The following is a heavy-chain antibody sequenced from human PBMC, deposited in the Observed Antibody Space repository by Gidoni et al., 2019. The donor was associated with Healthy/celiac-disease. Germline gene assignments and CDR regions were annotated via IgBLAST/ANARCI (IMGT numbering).Heavy chain of an antibody. CDR3: ARPIIEDDYGDYSHYYYYGMDV. CDR2: ISISSSYI. J-gene: IGHJ6*02. Sequence: EVQLVESGGGLVKPGGSLRLSCAASGFTFSSYSMNWVRQAPGKGLEWVSSISISSSYIYYADSVKGRFTISRDNAKNSLYLQMNSLRAEDTAVYYCARPIIEDDYGDYSHYYYYGMDVWGQGTTVTVSS. CDR1: GFTFSSYS. V-gene: IGHV3-21*01. D-gene: IGHD4-17*01.